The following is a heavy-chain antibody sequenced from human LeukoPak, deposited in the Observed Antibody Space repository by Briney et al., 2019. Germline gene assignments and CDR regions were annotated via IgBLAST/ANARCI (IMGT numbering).Heavy chain of an antibody. CDR3: ARSKTGYSSSWVDY. V-gene: IGHV4-59*12. J-gene: IGHJ4*02. CDR2: MYYSGST. Sequence: SETLSLTCSVSGGSISSYYWSWIRQPPGKGLEWIGYMYYSGSTNYNPSLKSRVTISVDKSKNQFSLKLSSVTAADTAVYYCARSKTGYSSSWVDYWGQGTLVTVSS. D-gene: IGHD6-13*01. CDR1: GGSISSYY.